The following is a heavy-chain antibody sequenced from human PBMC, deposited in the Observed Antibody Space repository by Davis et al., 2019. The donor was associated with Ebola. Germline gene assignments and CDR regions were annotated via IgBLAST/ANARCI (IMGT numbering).Heavy chain of an antibody. CDR2: IGTSGTYI. V-gene: IGHV3-21*01. CDR1: GFTFNTYS. CDR3: VREGYDILTGYRTREFDY. D-gene: IGHD3-9*01. J-gene: IGHJ4*02. Sequence: GESLKISCVASGFTFNTYSMNWVRQAPGKGLEWVSSIGTSGTYIHYSDSMRGRFTISRDDAKNSLYLHMNSLRAEETAVYYCVREGYDILTGYRTREFDYWGQGTLVTVSS.